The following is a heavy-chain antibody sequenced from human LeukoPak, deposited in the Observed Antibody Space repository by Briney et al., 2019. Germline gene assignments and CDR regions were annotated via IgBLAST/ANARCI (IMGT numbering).Heavy chain of an antibody. CDR2: IYSGGST. CDR1: GFTFSNYE. Sequence: PGGSLRLSCAASGFTFSNYEMNWVRQAPGKGLEWVSVIYSGGSTYYADSVKGRFTISRDNSKNTLYLQMNSLRAEDTAVYYCARGGFIYDSSGPHFDYWGQGTLVTVSS. V-gene: IGHV3-53*01. CDR3: ARGGFIYDSSGPHFDY. D-gene: IGHD3-22*01. J-gene: IGHJ4*02.